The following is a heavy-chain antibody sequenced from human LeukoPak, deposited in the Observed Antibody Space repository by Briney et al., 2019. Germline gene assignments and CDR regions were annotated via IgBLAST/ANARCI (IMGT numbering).Heavy chain of an antibody. V-gene: IGHV4-4*07. J-gene: IGHJ4*02. CDR3: ARGKYDTTGYYRQFDY. Sequence: SETLSLTWFVSGVSIRGYFVNWMRQSAGKGLEWVGRIYSSGNTDYNPSLESRLTMSVETSKNQVSLRLRSVTGADTAVYYCARGKYDTTGYYRQFDYWGQGTLVTVSS. D-gene: IGHD3-22*01. CDR2: IYSSGNT. CDR1: GVSIRGYF.